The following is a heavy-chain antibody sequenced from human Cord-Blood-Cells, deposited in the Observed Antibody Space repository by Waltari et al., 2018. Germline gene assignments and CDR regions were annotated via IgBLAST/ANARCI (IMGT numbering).Heavy chain of an antibody. D-gene: IGHD3-3*01. J-gene: IGHJ4*02. V-gene: IGHV3-30*04. CDR3: AREVTIFGVVDY. CDR1: GFTCSSYA. Sequence: QVQLVESGGGVVQPGRSLRLSCAASGFTCSSYAMHWVRQAPGKGLEWVAVISYDGSNKYYADSVKGRFTISRDNSKNTLYLQMNSLRAEDTAVYYCAREVTIFGVVDYWGQGTLVTVSS. CDR2: ISYDGSNK.